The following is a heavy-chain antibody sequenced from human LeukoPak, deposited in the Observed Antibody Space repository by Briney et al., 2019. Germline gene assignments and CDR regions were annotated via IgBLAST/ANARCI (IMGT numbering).Heavy chain of an antibody. J-gene: IGHJ4*02. CDR3: TTGGHYFGS. Sequence: GGSLRLSCAASGFTFSSYWLSWVRQAPGKGLEWVGRIKSKSDGGTTDYAAPVTDRFIISRDDSKNTLFLQMNSLEADDTAVYYCTTGGHYFGSWGQGTLVIVSS. V-gene: IGHV3-15*01. CDR1: GFTFSSYW. CDR2: IKSKSDGGTT.